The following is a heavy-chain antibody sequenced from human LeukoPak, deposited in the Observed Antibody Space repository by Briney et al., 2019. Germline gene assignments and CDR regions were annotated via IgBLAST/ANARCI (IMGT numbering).Heavy chain of an antibody. V-gene: IGHV3-23*01. CDR1: GFTFSSYA. Sequence: AGGSLRLSCAASGFTFSSYAMSWVRQAPGKGLEWVSAISGSGGSTYYADSVKGRFTISRDNSKNTLYLQMNSLRAEDTAVYYCARDYYGSGSWDYWGQGTLVTVSS. J-gene: IGHJ4*02. D-gene: IGHD3-10*01. CDR3: ARDYYGSGSWDY. CDR2: ISGSGGST.